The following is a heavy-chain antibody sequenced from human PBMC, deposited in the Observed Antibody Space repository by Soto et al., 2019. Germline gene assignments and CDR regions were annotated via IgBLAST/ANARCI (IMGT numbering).Heavy chain of an antibody. CDR1: GFTVSSNY. Sequence: GGSLRLSCAVSGFTVSSNYMNWVRQAPGKGLAWVSVIYSDGRIDYADSVKGRFTISRDNSKNILYLQMNDLRAEDTALYYCARPLRTRHAYDIWGQGTMVTVS. J-gene: IGHJ3*02. V-gene: IGHV3-66*01. CDR2: IYSDGRI. CDR3: ARPLRTRHAYDI. D-gene: IGHD1-7*01.